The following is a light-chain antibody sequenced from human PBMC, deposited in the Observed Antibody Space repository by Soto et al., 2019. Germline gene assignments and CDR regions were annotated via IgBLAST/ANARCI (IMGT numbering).Light chain of an antibody. V-gene: IGKV3-15*01. CDR1: QSVSSN. J-gene: IGKJ1*01. CDR2: GAS. Sequence: EIVMTQSPATLSVSPGERATLSCRASQSVSSNLAWYQQKPGQDPRLLIYGASTRATGIPARFSGSGSGTEFTLSISGLEPEDFAVYYCQQYGSSRSTFGQGTKVDIK. CDR3: QQYGSSRST.